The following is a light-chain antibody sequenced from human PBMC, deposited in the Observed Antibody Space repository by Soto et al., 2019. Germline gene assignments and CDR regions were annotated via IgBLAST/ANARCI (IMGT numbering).Light chain of an antibody. J-gene: IGLJ3*02. V-gene: IGLV2-14*01. CDR3: NSHSISSTLV. CDR1: SSDIGAYNF. CDR2: EVS. Sequence: QSALTQPASVSGSPGQSITLSCTGTSSDIGAYNFVSWYQQHPGKAPKLMIYEVSNRPSGVSNRFSGSKSGNTASLTISGLQAEDEADYYCNSHSISSTLVFGGGTKLTVL.